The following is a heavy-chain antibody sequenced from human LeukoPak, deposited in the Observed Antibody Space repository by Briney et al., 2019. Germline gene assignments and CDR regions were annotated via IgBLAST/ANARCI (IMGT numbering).Heavy chain of an antibody. CDR3: ARGGRFSPWGDPVGRDYYMDV. V-gene: IGHV4-59*01. D-gene: IGHD7-27*01. Sequence: SETLSLTCTVSGGSISSYYWSWIRQPPGKGLEWIGYIYYGGSTNYNPSLKSRVTISVDTSKNQFSLKLSSVTAADTAVYYCARGGRFSPWGDPVGRDYYMDVWGKGTTVTVSS. CDR2: IYYGGST. J-gene: IGHJ6*03. CDR1: GGSISSYY.